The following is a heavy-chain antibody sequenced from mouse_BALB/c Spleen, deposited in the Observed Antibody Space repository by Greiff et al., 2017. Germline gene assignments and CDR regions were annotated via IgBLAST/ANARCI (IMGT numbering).Heavy chain of an antibody. CDR1: GFSLTSYG. CDR2: IWSGGST. V-gene: IGHV2-4-1*01. J-gene: IGHJ3*01. CDR3: ARNLGYGGPPFAY. Sequence: VQRVESGPGLVQPSQSLSITCTVSGFSLTSYGVHWVRQSPGKGLEWLGVIWSGGSTDYNAAFISRLSISKDNSKSQVFFKMNSLQADDTAIYYCARNLGYGGPPFAYWGQGTLVTVSA. D-gene: IGHD1-2*01.